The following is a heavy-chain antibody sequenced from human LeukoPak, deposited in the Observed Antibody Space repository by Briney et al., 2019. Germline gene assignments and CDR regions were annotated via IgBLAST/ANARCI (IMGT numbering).Heavy chain of an antibody. CDR1: GFTFSSYW. D-gene: IGHD3-3*01. CDR3: ARDQRLRYDFWSGYYGNYYYMDA. CDR2: IKQDGSEK. Sequence: GGSLRLSCAASGFTFSSYWMSWVRQAPGKGLEWVANIKQDGSEKYYVDSVKGRFTISRDNAKNSLYLQMNSLRAEDTAVYYCARDQRLRYDFWSGYYGNYYYMDAWGKGTTVTVSS. V-gene: IGHV3-7*01. J-gene: IGHJ6*03.